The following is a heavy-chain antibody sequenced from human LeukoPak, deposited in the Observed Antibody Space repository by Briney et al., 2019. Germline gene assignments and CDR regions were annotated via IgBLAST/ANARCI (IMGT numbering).Heavy chain of an antibody. CDR2: IKQDGSEK. D-gene: IGHD3/OR15-3a*01. Sequence: GGSLRLSCAASRFTFGDTWMNWVRQVPGQGLEWVANIKQDGSEKFYVASVKGRFTISRDNGKSSLYLQMNSLRAEDTALYYCATSYDMGWLIGYWGQGTLVTVSS. V-gene: IGHV3-7*03. CDR3: ATSYDMGWLIGY. J-gene: IGHJ4*02. CDR1: RFTFGDTW.